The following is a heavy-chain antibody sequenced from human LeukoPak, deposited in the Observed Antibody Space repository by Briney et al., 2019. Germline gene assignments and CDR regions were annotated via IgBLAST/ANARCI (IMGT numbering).Heavy chain of an antibody. CDR2: INHSGST. Sequence: ASETLSLTCAVYGGSFSGYYWSWIRQPPGKGLEWIGEINHSGSTNYNPSLKSRVTISVDTSKNQFSLKLSSVTAADTAVYYCARRRWLVSYFDYWGQGTLVTVSS. D-gene: IGHD6-19*01. CDR3: ARRRWLVSYFDY. V-gene: IGHV4-34*01. J-gene: IGHJ4*02. CDR1: GGSFSGYY.